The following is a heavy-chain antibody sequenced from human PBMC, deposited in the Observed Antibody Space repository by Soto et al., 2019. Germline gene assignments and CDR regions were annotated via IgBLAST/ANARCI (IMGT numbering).Heavy chain of an antibody. J-gene: IGHJ4*02. D-gene: IGHD5-18*01. Sequence: QVHLVQCGAEVKKPGASVKVSCKASGYTFTSYAISWVRQAPGQGLEWMGWIRGYNGDTKYAQKLQGRVTMTTDTSTGTAYMELRSLRSDDTAVYYCARVVDTAMASFDYWGQGTLVTVSS. CDR1: GYTFTSYA. CDR2: IRGYNGDT. V-gene: IGHV1-18*01. CDR3: ARVVDTAMASFDY.